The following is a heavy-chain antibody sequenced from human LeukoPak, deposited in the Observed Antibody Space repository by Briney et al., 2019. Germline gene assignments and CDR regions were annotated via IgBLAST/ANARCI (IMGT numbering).Heavy chain of an antibody. CDR1: GFTFSDYY. V-gene: IGHV3-11*01. Sequence: GGSLRLSCAASGFTFSDYYMTWIRQAPGKGLEWISYISSSGNTISYADSVKGRFTISRDNAKNSLSLQMNSLRVEDTAGYYCARVRGKVDPWGQGTLVTVSS. J-gene: IGHJ5*02. CDR3: ARVRGKVDP. CDR2: ISSSGNTI.